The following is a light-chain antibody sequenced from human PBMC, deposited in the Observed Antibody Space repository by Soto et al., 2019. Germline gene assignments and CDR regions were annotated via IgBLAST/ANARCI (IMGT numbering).Light chain of an antibody. J-gene: IGKJ4*01. CDR1: QAIAGW. CDR3: QQAYSFPLT. V-gene: IGKV1D-12*01. Sequence: DIQMIQSPSSVYASVGDRVTVACRSSQAIAGWLAWYQQKPGKAPRLLIYGTSTLQSGVPSRFSGSGSGTDFTLKINSLQPEDFETYYCQQAYSFPLTFGGGTKVDIK. CDR2: GTS.